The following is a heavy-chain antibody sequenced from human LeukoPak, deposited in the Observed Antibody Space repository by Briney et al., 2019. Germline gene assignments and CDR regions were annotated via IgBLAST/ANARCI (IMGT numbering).Heavy chain of an antibody. Sequence: TGGSLRLSCEASGSTFSAYTMNWVRQAPGKGLEWVSSISTYGTYIYYTDSVKGRFTISRDNAKNSLFVQMSSLRAEDSAVYYCARESLNGDLDYWGQGTLVTVSS. V-gene: IGHV3-21*01. J-gene: IGHJ4*02. CDR2: ISTYGTYI. CDR1: GSTFSAYT. D-gene: IGHD4-17*01. CDR3: ARESLNGDLDY.